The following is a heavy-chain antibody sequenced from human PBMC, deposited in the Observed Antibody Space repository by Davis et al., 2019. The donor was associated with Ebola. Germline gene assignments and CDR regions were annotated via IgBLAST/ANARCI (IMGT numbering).Heavy chain of an antibody. CDR3: AKARLGSWYFDL. J-gene: IGHJ2*01. CDR2: IRYDGSNK. V-gene: IGHV3-30*02. D-gene: IGHD3-10*01. CDR1: GFTFSSYG. Sequence: GESLKISRAASGFTFSSYGMHWVRQAPGKGLEWVAFIRYDGSNKYYADSVKGRFTISRDNSKNTLYLQMNSLRAEDTAVYYCAKARLGSWYFDLWGRGTLVTVSS.